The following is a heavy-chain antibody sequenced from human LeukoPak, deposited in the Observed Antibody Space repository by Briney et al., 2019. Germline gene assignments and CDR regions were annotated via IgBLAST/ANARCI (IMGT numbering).Heavy chain of an antibody. CDR2: ISYDGSNK. J-gene: IGHJ6*03. CDR1: GFTFSSYA. CDR3: ARDYDHYMDV. Sequence: GGSLRPSCAASGFTFSSYAIHWVRQAPGKGLEWVAVISYDGSNKYYADSVKGRFTISRDNSKNTLYLQMNSLRAEDTAVYYCARDYDHYMDVWGKGTTVTVS. V-gene: IGHV3-30*04.